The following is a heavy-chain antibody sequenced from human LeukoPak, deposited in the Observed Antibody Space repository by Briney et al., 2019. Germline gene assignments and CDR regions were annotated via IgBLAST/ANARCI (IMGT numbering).Heavy chain of an antibody. Sequence: GGSLRLSCAASGFTFSSYTMNWVRQAPGKGLEWVSSISSSSRYIYYADSVKGRFTISRDNAKNSLYLQMNSLRAEDTAVYYCARVATDYYDSSGYPYWGQGTLVTVSS. D-gene: IGHD3-22*01. CDR2: ISSSSRYI. V-gene: IGHV3-21*01. CDR3: ARVATDYYDSSGYPY. J-gene: IGHJ4*02. CDR1: GFTFSSYT.